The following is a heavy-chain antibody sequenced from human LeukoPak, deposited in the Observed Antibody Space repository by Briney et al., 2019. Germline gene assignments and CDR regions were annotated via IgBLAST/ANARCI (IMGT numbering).Heavy chain of an antibody. Sequence: SETLSLTCAVSGASISGSGYYLGWIRQPPGTGLEWIGNIYYTGSTYYNASLQSRVTISIDTSKNQFSLRLNSVTAADTAMYYCVKSGGYGLIDYWGQGTLVTVSS. CDR2: IYYTGST. CDR3: VKSGGYGLIDY. J-gene: IGHJ4*02. D-gene: IGHD1-26*01. V-gene: IGHV4-39*01. CDR1: GASISGSGYY.